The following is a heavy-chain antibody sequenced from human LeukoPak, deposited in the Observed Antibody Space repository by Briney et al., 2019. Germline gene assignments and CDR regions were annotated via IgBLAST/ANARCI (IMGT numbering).Heavy chain of an antibody. V-gene: IGHV4-34*01. Sequence: PSETLSLTCAVYGGSFSGYYWSWIRQPPGKGLEWIGEIKHSGSTNYNPSLKSRVTISVDTSKNQFSLKLSSVTAADTAVYYCARGRIRSARTTLQTRDLRISAFDIWGQGTMVTVSS. D-gene: IGHD4-11*01. CDR3: ARGRIRSARTTLQTRDLRISAFDI. J-gene: IGHJ3*02. CDR1: GGSFSGYY. CDR2: IKHSGST.